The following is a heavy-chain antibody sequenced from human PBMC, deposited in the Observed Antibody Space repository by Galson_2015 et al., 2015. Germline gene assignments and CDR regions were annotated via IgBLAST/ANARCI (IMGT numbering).Heavy chain of an antibody. Sequence: SVKVSCKASGYTFTSYGISWVRQAPGQGLEWMGWISAYNGNTNYAQKLQGRATMTTDTSTSTAYMELRSLRSDDTAVYYCARDYGYCSSTSCYGAFDIWGQGTMVTVSS. CDR1: GYTFTSYG. CDR2: ISAYNGNT. J-gene: IGHJ3*02. V-gene: IGHV1-18*04. D-gene: IGHD2-2*01. CDR3: ARDYGYCSSTSCYGAFDI.